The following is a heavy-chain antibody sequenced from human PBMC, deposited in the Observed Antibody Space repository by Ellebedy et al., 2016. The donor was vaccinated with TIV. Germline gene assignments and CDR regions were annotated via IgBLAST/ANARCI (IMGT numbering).Heavy chain of an antibody. CDR2: ISDYIGKT. J-gene: IGHJ3*02. V-gene: IGHV1-18*01. Sequence: ASVKVSCKASGYTFIHYGISWVRQAPGQGLEWMGWISDYIGKTNYAQKFQGRVTMTTDTSTSTAYMELRSLRFDDTAGYYFARFVDRALAPHGALDIWGQGTMVTVSS. CDR1: GYTFIHYG. CDR3: ARFVDRALAPHGALDI. D-gene: IGHD5-18*01.